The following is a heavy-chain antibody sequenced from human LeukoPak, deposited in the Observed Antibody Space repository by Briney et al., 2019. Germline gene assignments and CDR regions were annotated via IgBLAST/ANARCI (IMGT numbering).Heavy chain of an antibody. CDR3: AREDYGDYNFDY. J-gene: IGHJ4*02. Sequence: PGWSLRLSCAASGFTFSSYAMHWVRQAPGKGLEWVAVISYDGSNKYYADSVKGRFTISRDNSKNTLYLQMNSLRAEDTAVYYCAREDYGDYNFDYWGQGTLVTVSS. D-gene: IGHD4-17*01. CDR2: ISYDGSNK. CDR1: GFTFSSYA. V-gene: IGHV3-30-3*01.